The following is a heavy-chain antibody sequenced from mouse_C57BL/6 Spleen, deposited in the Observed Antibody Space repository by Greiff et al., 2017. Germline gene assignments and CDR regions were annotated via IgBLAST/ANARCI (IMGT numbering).Heavy chain of an antibody. J-gene: IGHJ4*01. D-gene: IGHD1-1*01. CDR3: ARGLYYYGSSYAMDY. V-gene: IGHV1-52*01. CDR1: GYTFTSYW. CDR2: IDPSDSET. Sequence: QVQLQQPGAELVRPGSSVKLSCKASGYTFTSYWMHWVKQRPIQGLEWIGNIDPSDSETHYNQKFKDKATLTVDKSSSTAYMQLSSLTSEDSAVYYCARGLYYYGSSYAMDYWGQGTSVTVSS.